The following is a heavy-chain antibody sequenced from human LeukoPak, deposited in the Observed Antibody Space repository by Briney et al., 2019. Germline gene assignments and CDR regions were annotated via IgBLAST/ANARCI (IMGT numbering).Heavy chain of an antibody. J-gene: IGHJ4*02. CDR1: GFIFSNYA. CDR3: ALMSFDF. CDR2: ISSDGRQQ. D-gene: IGHD2-8*01. V-gene: IGHV3-30*04. Sequence: GRSLRLSCSASGFIFSNYAMHWVRQAQGKGLEWVAVISSDGRQQNYADSVKGRFTISRDNSRNTVDLQMNSLRAEDTAVYFCALMSFDFWGQGTLVTVSS.